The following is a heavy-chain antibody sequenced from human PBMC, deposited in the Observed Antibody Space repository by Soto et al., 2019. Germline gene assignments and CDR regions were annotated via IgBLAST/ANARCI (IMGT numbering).Heavy chain of an antibody. V-gene: IGHV4-30-2*01. J-gene: IGHJ4*02. Sequence: SETLSLTCAVSGCSISSGFYSWSWIRQPPGKGLEWIGYIYHSGSTNYNPSLKSRVTISVDTSKNQFSLKLTSVTAADTAVYYCARDKITGLFDYWGQGTLVTVSS. CDR1: GCSISSGFYS. CDR2: IYHSGST. CDR3: ARDKITGLFDY. D-gene: IGHD2-8*02.